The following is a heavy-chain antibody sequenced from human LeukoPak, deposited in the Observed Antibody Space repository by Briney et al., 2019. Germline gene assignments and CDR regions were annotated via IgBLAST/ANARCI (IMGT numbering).Heavy chain of an antibody. D-gene: IGHD3/OR15-3a*01. V-gene: IGHV3-30*18. CDR2: ISYDGSNK. CDR1: GFTFSSYG. CDR3: AKSDWPTSYYYGMDV. J-gene: IGHJ6*02. Sequence: GGSLRLSCAASGFTFSSYGMHWGRQAPGKGLEWVAVISYDGSNKYYADSVKGRFTISRDNSKNTLYLQMNSLRAEDTAVYYCAKSDWPTSYYYGMDVWGQGTTVTVSS.